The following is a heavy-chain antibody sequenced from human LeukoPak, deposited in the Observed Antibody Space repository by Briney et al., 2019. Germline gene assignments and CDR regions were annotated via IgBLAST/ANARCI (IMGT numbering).Heavy chain of an antibody. Sequence: RASVNISCKTSGYTFTSYHIHWVRQAPGQGLEWMGIVYFNSDSPTYAQKLQGRVTMTRDTSTSTVYVELTSLRSDDTAIYYCARDGGWDSFTFDYWGQGALVIVSS. CDR1: GYTFTSYH. V-gene: IGHV1-46*04. CDR2: VYFNSDSP. J-gene: IGHJ4*02. D-gene: IGHD1-26*01. CDR3: ARDGGWDSFTFDY.